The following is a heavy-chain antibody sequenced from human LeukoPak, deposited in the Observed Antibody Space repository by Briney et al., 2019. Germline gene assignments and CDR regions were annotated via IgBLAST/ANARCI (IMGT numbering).Heavy chain of an antibody. J-gene: IGHJ6*02. CDR3: AKAPSPHCSGGSCYSDDYYYYGMDV. D-gene: IGHD2-15*01. CDR1: GFTFSSYG. CDR2: IRYDGSNK. V-gene: IGHV3-30*02. Sequence: PGGSLRLSCAASGFTFSSYGMHWVRQAPGKGLEWVAFIRYDGSNKYYADSVKGRFTISRDNSKNTLYLQMNSLRAEDTAVYYCAKAPSPHCSGGSCYSDDYYYYGMDVWGQGTTVTVSS.